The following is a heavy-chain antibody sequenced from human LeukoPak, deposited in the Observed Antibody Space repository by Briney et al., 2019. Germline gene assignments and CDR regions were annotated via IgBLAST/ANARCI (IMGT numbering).Heavy chain of an antibody. CDR2: IRYDGSNK. Sequence: PGGSLRLSCAASGFTFSSFGMHWVRQAPGKGLEWVAFIRYDGSNKYYADSVKGRFTISRDNSKNTLYLQMNSLRAEDTAVYYCAKDLRSGSYYYDYFDYWGQGTLVTVSS. V-gene: IGHV3-30*02. CDR3: AKDLRSGSYYYDYFDY. D-gene: IGHD1-26*01. CDR1: GFTFSSFG. J-gene: IGHJ4*02.